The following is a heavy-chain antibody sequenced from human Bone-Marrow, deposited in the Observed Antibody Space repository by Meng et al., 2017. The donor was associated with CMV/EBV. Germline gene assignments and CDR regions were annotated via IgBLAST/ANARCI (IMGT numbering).Heavy chain of an antibody. CDR3: ARVGSIAAAGDFDY. J-gene: IGHJ4*02. Sequence: SGGYISSSNWWSWVRQPPGKGLEWIGEIYNSGSTNYNPSLKSRVTISVDKSKNQFSLRLSSVTAADTAVYYCARVGSIAAAGDFDYWGQGTLVTVSS. V-gene: IGHV4-4*02. D-gene: IGHD6-13*01. CDR1: GGYISSSNW. CDR2: IYNSGST.